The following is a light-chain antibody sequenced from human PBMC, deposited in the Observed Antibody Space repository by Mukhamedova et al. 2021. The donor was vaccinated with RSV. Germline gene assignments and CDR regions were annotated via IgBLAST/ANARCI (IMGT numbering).Light chain of an antibody. Sequence: GTSSDVGGYNYVSWYQQYPGKAPKLMIYDVSKRPSGVSNRFSGSKSGNTASLTISGLQAEDEADYYCCSYAGSFTLAFGGGTKLT. V-gene: IGLV2-23*02. J-gene: IGLJ2*01. CDR3: CSYAGSFTLA. CDR1: SSDVGGYNY. CDR2: DVS.